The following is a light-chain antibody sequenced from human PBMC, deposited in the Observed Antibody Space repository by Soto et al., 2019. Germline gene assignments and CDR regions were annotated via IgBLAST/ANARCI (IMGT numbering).Light chain of an antibody. Sequence: EVVMTQSPALLSVSPGERVTLSCRASQSFNNNLAWYQQQPGQAPRLLIYDTSSRATGVPARFSGSGSGTEFTLTISSLKAEDFATYYCLQYETYWTFGQGTKVDIK. V-gene: IGKV3-15*01. CDR1: QSFNNN. J-gene: IGKJ1*01. CDR3: LQYETYWT. CDR2: DTS.